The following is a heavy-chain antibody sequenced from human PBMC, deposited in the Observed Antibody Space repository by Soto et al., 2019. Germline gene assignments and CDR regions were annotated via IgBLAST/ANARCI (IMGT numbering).Heavy chain of an antibody. CDR3: TRGDSTDCSNGVCSFFYNHDMDV. CDR1: GYSFTDYH. D-gene: IGHD2-8*01. Sequence: ASVKVSCKASGYSFTDYHIHWVRQAPGQGLEWLGRINPKSGGTSTAQKFQGWVTMTTDTSISTASMELTRLASDDTAIYYCTRGDSTDCSNGVCSFFYNHDMDVWGQGTTVTVSS. V-gene: IGHV1-2*04. CDR2: INPKSGGT. J-gene: IGHJ6*02.